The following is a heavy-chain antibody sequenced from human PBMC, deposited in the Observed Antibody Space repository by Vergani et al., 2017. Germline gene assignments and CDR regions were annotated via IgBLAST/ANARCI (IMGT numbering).Heavy chain of an antibody. D-gene: IGHD4-17*01. CDR2: VDPEDGET. CDR1: GYTFTDHN. J-gene: IGHJ6*02. V-gene: IGHV1-69-2*01. Sequence: EVQLVQSGAEVKKPGATMKISCKVSGYTFTDHNMHWVKQAPGKGLEWMGLVDPEDGETIYAEKFKGRVTIAADTSTDTAHLELSSLRSEDTAVYYCATPQTVTTGGMEVWVQGTTVIVSS. CDR3: ATPQTVTTGGMEV.